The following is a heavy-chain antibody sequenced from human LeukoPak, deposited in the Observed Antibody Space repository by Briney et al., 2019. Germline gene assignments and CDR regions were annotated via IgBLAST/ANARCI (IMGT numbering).Heavy chain of an antibody. Sequence: ASETLSPTCSVSGDSMRNYYWSWIQQPPGKGLEWIGYIYYSGSTNYNPSLKSRVTISVDTSKDQFSLKLTSVTATDTAMYYCARDGRGFLRFDYWGQGTLVTVSS. CDR3: ARDGRGFLRFDY. CDR1: GDSMRNYY. D-gene: IGHD1-26*01. CDR2: IYYSGST. V-gene: IGHV4-59*01. J-gene: IGHJ4*02.